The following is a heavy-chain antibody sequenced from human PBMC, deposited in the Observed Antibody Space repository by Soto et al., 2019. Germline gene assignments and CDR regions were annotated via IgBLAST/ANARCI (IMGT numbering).Heavy chain of an antibody. J-gene: IGHJ4*02. Sequence: SVKVSCKASGGTFSSYTISWVRQAPGQGLEWMGRIIPILGIANYAQKFQGRVTITADKSASTAYMELSSLRSEDTAVYYCARDGRGYCSSTSCPADYWGQGTLVTVSS. V-gene: IGHV1-69*04. CDR1: GGTFSSYT. CDR2: IIPILGIA. CDR3: ARDGRGYCSSTSCPADY. D-gene: IGHD2-2*01.